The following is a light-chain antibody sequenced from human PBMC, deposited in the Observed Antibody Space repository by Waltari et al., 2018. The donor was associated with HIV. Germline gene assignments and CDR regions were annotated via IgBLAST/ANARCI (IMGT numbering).Light chain of an antibody. Sequence: DIQMTQSPSSLSTSVGDRVSITCQASQDISNSLGWYQQRPGKAPKLLIYDASTLETGVPSRFSGSGSGTDFTFTISSLQPEDIATYYCQQYDNLPFTFGPGTKVDIK. CDR3: QQYDNLPFT. J-gene: IGKJ3*01. CDR1: QDISNS. V-gene: IGKV1-33*01. CDR2: DAS.